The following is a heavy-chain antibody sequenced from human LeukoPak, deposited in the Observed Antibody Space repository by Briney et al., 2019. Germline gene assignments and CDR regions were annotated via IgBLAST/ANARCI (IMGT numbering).Heavy chain of an antibody. J-gene: IGHJ5*02. D-gene: IGHD3-22*01. CDR1: GFTFGTFA. CDR3: AKSINYYDSSGYAKMGWFDL. CDR2: ITGGGGST. V-gene: IGHV3-23*01. Sequence: GPLRLSCAASGFTFGTFAMSWVRQAPGKGLQWVSVITGGGGSTYYADSVKGRFSISRDNFNNTLYLQMNSLRAEDTAVYYCAKSINYYDSSGYAKMGWFDLWGQGTLVTVSS.